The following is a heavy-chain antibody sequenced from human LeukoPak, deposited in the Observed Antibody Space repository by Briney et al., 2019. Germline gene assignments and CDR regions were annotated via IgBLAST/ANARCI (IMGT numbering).Heavy chain of an antibody. D-gene: IGHD3-10*01. CDR2: IRPETGEP. CDR1: GYTLTELS. Sequence: ASVKVSCKVSGYTLTELSMHWVRQAPGKGLEWVGGIRPETGEPIFAQKFRGRVTITEDTFTDTGYLELRGLTSEDTAVYYCSTDSGRSYFYFDFWGQGTLVTVSS. J-gene: IGHJ4*02. CDR3: STDSGRSYFYFDF. V-gene: IGHV1-24*01.